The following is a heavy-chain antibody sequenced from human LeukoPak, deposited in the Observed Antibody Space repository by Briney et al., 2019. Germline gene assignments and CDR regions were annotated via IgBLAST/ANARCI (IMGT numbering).Heavy chain of an antibody. CDR1: GDSISSYY. Sequence: SETLSLTCTVSGDSISSYYWSWIRQPPGKGLEWIGNAYCTGSTNCNPSLKSRVTMSVDTSNNQFSLRLNSVTAADTAVYYCARHRYSSSSNYLDNWGQGTLVTVSS. J-gene: IGHJ4*02. CDR2: AYCTGST. V-gene: IGHV4-59*08. D-gene: IGHD6-6*01. CDR3: ARHRYSSSSNYLDN.